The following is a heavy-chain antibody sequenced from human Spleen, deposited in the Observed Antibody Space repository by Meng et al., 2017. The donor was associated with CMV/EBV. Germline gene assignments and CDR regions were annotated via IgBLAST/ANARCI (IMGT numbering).Heavy chain of an antibody. CDR3: ASLWGYGMDV. V-gene: IGHV3-66*02. J-gene: IGHJ6*02. Sequence: GGSLRLSCAASGFTFSSYSMNWVRQAPGKGLEWVSLTHSGGRTYYGDSVKGRFTISRDDSKNTLYLHMNSLRADDTAVYYCASLWGYGMDVWGQGTTVTVSS. CDR2: THSGGRT. D-gene: IGHD3-16*01. CDR1: GFTFSSYS.